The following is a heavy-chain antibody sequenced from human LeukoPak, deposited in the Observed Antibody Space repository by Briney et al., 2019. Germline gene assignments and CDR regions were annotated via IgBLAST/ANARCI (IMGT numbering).Heavy chain of an antibody. D-gene: IGHD6-13*01. V-gene: IGHV4-4*07. CDR3: ARDSDGAAQFDP. J-gene: IGHJ5*02. CDR2: IFASGST. CDR1: GSSISSYH. Sequence: SETLSLTCTVSGSSISSYHWSWVRQPAGKGLEWIGHIFASGSTNYNPSLKSRATISVDKSKNQFSLKQSTGPAADTAVYYCARDSDGAAQFDPWGQGTLVTVSS.